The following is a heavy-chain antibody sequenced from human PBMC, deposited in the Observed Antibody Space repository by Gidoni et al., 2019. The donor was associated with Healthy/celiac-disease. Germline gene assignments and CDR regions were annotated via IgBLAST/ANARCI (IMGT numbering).Heavy chain of an antibody. CDR3: ARAPTMSWFDP. V-gene: IGHV1-8*01. CDR1: GYNFTSYD. D-gene: IGHD3-10*02. Sequence: QVQLVQSGAEVKKHGASVKVSCKASGYNFTSYDINWVRQATGQGLEWMGWMNPNSGNTVYAQKFQGRVTMTRNTSISTAYMVLSSLISEDTAVYYCARAPTMSWFDPWGQGTLVTVSS. CDR2: MNPNSGNT. J-gene: IGHJ5*02.